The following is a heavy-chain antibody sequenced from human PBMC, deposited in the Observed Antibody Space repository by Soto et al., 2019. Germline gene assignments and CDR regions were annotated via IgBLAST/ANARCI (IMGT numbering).Heavy chain of an antibody. CDR1: GGSISTGGYY. CDR3: ARLYETTGYYDEGWFDP. CDR2: IYYSGST. Sequence: QVQLQESGPGLVKPSQTLSLTCTVSGGSISTGGYYWSWIRQHPGKGLEWIGHIYYSGSTYHNPSLQXRXXXSXXTSKNQFSLKLSSVTAADTAVYYCARLYETTGYYDEGWFDPWGQGTLVTVSS. J-gene: IGHJ5*02. V-gene: IGHV4-31*03. D-gene: IGHD3-22*01.